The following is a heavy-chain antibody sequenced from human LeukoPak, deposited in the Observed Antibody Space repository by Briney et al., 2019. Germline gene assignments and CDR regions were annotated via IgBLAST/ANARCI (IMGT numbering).Heavy chain of an antibody. CDR2: ISGSGGST. CDR3: ARTELHGPGVAGAISDY. CDR1: GFTFSSYA. J-gene: IGHJ4*02. D-gene: IGHD6-19*01. Sequence: GGSLRLSCAASGFTFSSYAMSWVRQAPGKGLEWVSAISGSGGSTYYADSVKGRFTISRDNSKNTLYLQMNSLRAEDTAVYYCARTELHGPGVAGAISDYWGQGTLVTVSS. V-gene: IGHV3-23*01.